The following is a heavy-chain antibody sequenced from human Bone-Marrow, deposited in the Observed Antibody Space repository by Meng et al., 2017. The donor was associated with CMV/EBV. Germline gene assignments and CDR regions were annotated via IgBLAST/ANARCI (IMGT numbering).Heavy chain of an antibody. Sequence: GSLRLSCTVSGGSISSSSYYWGWIRQPPGKGLEWIGSIYYSGSTYYNPSLKSRITISVDTSKNQFSLKMSSVTAADTAVYYCARDQRFLESHYYYNGMDVWGQGTTVTVSS. CDR1: GGSISSSSYY. CDR3: ARDQRFLESHYYYNGMDV. V-gene: IGHV4-39*07. CDR2: IYYSGST. D-gene: IGHD3-3*01. J-gene: IGHJ6*02.